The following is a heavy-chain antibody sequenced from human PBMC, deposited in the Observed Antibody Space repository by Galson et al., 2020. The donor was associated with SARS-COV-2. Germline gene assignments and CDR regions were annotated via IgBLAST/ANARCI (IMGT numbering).Heavy chain of an antibody. Sequence: SGPTLVKPTQTLTLTCTFSGFSLSTSGMCVSWIRQPPGKALEWLARIDWDDDKYYSTSLKTRLTISKDTSKNQVVLTMTNMDPVDTATYYCARTHYDILTGYYSGMDVWGQGTTVTVSS. CDR1: GFSLSTSGMC. J-gene: IGHJ6*02. V-gene: IGHV2-70*11. D-gene: IGHD3-9*01. CDR3: ARTHYDILTGYYSGMDV. CDR2: IDWDDDK.